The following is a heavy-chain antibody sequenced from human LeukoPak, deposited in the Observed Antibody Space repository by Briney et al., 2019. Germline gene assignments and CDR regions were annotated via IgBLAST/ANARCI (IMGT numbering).Heavy chain of an antibody. CDR1: GFTFSSFA. Sequence: GGSPRLSCSASGFTFSSFAMHWVRQAPGKGLEWLAVISYDGSDKYYADSVKGRFTFSRDNSKNTMYLQMNSLRSEDTAVYYCAKGMGYDYVWGSYRLDYWGQGTLVTVSS. CDR2: ISYDGSDK. D-gene: IGHD3-16*02. CDR3: AKGMGYDYVWGSYRLDY. J-gene: IGHJ4*02. V-gene: IGHV3-30*18.